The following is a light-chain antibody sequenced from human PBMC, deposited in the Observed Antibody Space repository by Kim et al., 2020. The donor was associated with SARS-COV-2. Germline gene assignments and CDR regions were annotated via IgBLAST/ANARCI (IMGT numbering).Light chain of an antibody. CDR2: GAS. J-gene: IGKJ2*01. CDR1: QSLIGSY. CDR3: QQYGSSPRT. Sequence: RASQSLIGSYVAWSQQKTGQAPRLLIYGASSRATGIPDRFSGSGSGTDFTLTISRLEPEDFAVYYCQQYGSSPRTFGQETKLEI. V-gene: IGKV3-20*01.